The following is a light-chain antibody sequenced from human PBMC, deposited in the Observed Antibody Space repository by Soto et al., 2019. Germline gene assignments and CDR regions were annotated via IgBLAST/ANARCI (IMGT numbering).Light chain of an antibody. CDR1: SSDVGGYNY. V-gene: IGLV2-11*01. CDR3: CSYAGSYTYV. J-gene: IGLJ1*01. CDR2: DVS. Sequence: QSVLTQPRSVSGSPGQSVTISCTGISSDVGGYNYVSWYQQHPGKAPKLMIYDVSKRPSGVPDRFSGSKSGNTASLTISGLQAADEADYYCCSYAGSYTYVFATGTKVTVL.